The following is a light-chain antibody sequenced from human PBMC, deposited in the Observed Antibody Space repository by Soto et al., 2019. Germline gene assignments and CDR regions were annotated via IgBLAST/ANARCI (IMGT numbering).Light chain of an antibody. V-gene: IGLV1-44*01. CDR1: STNIGSNS. CDR2: HDN. J-gene: IGLJ2*01. CDR3: ATWDDSLNALV. Sequence: QSVLTQPPSASGTPGQRVTISCSGPSTNIGSNSVNWYQQLPGRAPKLLIFHDNHRPSGVPDRLSGSTSGTSAALAISGLQSEEAEDDYCATWDDSLNALVFGGGTKLTVL.